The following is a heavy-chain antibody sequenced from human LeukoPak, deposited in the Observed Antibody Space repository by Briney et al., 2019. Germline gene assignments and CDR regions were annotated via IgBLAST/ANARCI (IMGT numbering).Heavy chain of an antibody. CDR1: EFTFSSYW. Sequence: GGSLRLSCAASEFTFSSYWMHWVRHVPGKGLVWVSRIESDGSTTMYADSVKGRFTISRDNAKNTLYLQMNSLRAEDTAVYFCARSSGYQYFDYWGQGTLVTVSS. CDR3: ARSSGYQYFDY. CDR2: IESDGSTT. D-gene: IGHD3-22*01. J-gene: IGHJ4*02. V-gene: IGHV3-74*03.